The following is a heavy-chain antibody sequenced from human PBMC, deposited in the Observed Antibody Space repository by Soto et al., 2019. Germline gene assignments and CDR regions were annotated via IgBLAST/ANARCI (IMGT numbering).Heavy chain of an antibody. CDR2: IVVGSGNT. CDR3: AADVPSASWYYDSSGYYGRNFDY. Sequence: SVKVSCKASGFTFTSSAVQGVRQARGQRLEWIGWIVVGSGNTNYAQKFQERVTITRDMSTSTAYMELSSLRSEDTAVYYCAADVPSASWYYDSSGYYGRNFDYWGQGTLVTVSS. J-gene: IGHJ4*02. D-gene: IGHD3-22*01. CDR1: GFTFTSSA. V-gene: IGHV1-58*01.